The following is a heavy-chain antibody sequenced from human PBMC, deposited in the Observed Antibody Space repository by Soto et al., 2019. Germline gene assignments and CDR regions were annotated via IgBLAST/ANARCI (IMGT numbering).Heavy chain of an antibody. Sequence: VQLVESGGGLVQPGGSLRLSCAASGFTFSSYGMHWVRQAPGKGLEWVAVIWYDGSNKYYADSVKGRFTISRDNSKNPLYLQMNSLRAEDTAVYYCARDPIPSGYDWGWFDPWGQGTLVTVSS. V-gene: IGHV3-33*01. CDR1: GFTFSSYG. CDR3: ARDPIPSGYDWGWFDP. CDR2: IWYDGSNK. D-gene: IGHD5-12*01. J-gene: IGHJ5*02.